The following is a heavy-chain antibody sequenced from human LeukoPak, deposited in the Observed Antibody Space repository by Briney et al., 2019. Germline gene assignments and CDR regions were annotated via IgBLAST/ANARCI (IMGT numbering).Heavy chain of an antibody. V-gene: IGHV3-23*01. CDR3: ARNLLTTEFDY. J-gene: IGHJ4*02. D-gene: IGHD4-11*01. Sequence: GGSLRLSCAASGFTFSSYAMSWVRQAPGKGLEWVSSVSGSGGSTYHADSVKGRFTISRDNSKNTLYLQMNSLRAEDTAVYYCARNLLTTEFDYWGQGTLVTVSS. CDR1: GFTFSSYA. CDR2: VSGSGGST.